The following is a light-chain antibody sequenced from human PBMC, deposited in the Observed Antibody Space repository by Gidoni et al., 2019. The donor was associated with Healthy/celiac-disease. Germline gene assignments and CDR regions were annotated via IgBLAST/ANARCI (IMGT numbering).Light chain of an antibody. CDR2: RAS. CDR3: QQYNNLPT. CDR1: KSVSSN. J-gene: IGKJ2*01. V-gene: IGKV3-15*01. Sequence: EIVMTQSPATLSVSPGERATRSCRASKSVSSNLAWYQQKPGQAPRLLIYRASTRATGIPARFSGSGSGTEFTLTISRLQSEDFAVYYCQQYNNLPTFGQGTKLEIK.